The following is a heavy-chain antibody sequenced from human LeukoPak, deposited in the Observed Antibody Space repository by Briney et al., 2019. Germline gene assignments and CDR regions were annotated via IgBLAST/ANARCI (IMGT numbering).Heavy chain of an antibody. J-gene: IGHJ4*02. D-gene: IGHD4-17*01. CDR2: INPNSGGT. Sequence: GASVKVSCKASGYTFTGYYMHWVRQAPGQGLEWMGWINPNSGGTNYAQKFQGRVTMTRDTSISTAYMELSRLRSDDTAVYYCAREAYDYGDESREPNFDYWGQGTLVTVSS. V-gene: IGHV1-2*02. CDR1: GYTFTGYY. CDR3: AREAYDYGDESREPNFDY.